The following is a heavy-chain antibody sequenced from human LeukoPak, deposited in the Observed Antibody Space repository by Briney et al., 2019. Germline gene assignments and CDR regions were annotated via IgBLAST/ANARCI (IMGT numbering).Heavy chain of an antibody. CDR3: ARHVTEFLFVVVPAALGIWYFDL. CDR1: GGSINSPLNY. D-gene: IGHD2-2*01. Sequence: KPSETLSLTCIVSGGSINSPLNYWGWIRQPPGKGLEWIGSINYVGSTHHNPYLKSRVTISVDTSKNQFSLKLSSVTAADTAVYYCARHVTEFLFVVVPAALGIWYFDLWGRGTLVTVSS. J-gene: IGHJ2*01. CDR2: INYVGST. V-gene: IGHV4-39*01.